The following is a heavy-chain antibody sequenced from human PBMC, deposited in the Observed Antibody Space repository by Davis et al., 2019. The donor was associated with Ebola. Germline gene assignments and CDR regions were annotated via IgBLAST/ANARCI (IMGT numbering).Heavy chain of an antibody. CDR1: GFTFSNAW. Sequence: LSLTCAASGFTFSNAWMSWVRQAPGKGLEWVGRIKSKTDGGTTDYAAPVKGRFTISRDDSKNTLYLQMNSLKTEDTAVYYCTGYYGSGRFVSFDYWGQGTLVTVSS. CDR3: TGYYGSGRFVSFDY. V-gene: IGHV3-15*01. J-gene: IGHJ4*02. CDR2: IKSKTDGGTT. D-gene: IGHD3-10*01.